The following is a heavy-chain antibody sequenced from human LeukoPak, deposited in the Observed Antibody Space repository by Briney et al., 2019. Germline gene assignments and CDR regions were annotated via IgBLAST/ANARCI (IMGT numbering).Heavy chain of an antibody. CDR2: IKQDGSEK. V-gene: IGHV3-7*01. D-gene: IGHD6-13*01. Sequence: GGSLRLSCAASGFTFSSYWMNWVRQAPGKGLEWVANIKQDGSEKKYVDSVKGRFTISRDNAKNSPYLQMNSLRAEDTAMYYCMTASRSSSWPPPTWGQGTLVTASS. CDR1: GFTFSSYW. CDR3: MTASRSSSWPPPT. J-gene: IGHJ5*02.